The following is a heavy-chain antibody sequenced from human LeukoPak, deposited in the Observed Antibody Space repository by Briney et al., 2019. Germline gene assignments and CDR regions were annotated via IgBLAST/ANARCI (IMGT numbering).Heavy chain of an antibody. Sequence: SETLSLTCTVSGGSISSYYWRWIRQPPGKGLEWIGYIYYSGSTNYNPSLKSRVTISVDTSKNQFSLKLSSVTAADTAVYYCARHEGLLITAWGQGTLVTVSS. CDR1: GGSISSYY. CDR3: ARHEGLLITA. J-gene: IGHJ5*02. D-gene: IGHD3/OR15-3a*01. CDR2: IYYSGST. V-gene: IGHV4-59*08.